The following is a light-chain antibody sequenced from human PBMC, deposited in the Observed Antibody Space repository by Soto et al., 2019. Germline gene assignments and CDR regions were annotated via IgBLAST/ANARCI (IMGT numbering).Light chain of an antibody. CDR1: SSDIGGHNC. CDR3: SSYTTSGTI. J-gene: IGLJ2*01. Sequence: QSALAQPASVSGSPGESITIACSGSSSDIGGHNCVSWYQQHPDKAPKLIIYDVISWPSGVSYRFSGSKSGNTASLTISGLQAEDEADYYCSSYTTSGTIFGGGTKVTVL. V-gene: IGLV2-14*03. CDR2: DVI.